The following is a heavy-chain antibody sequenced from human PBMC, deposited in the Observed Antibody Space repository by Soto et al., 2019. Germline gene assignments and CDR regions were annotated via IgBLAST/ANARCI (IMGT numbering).Heavy chain of an antibody. CDR3: ARERQWLVSGLDY. J-gene: IGHJ4*02. D-gene: IGHD6-19*01. CDR1: GFTFSSYG. CDR2: IWYDGSNK. V-gene: IGHV3-33*01. Sequence: QVQLVESGGGVVQPGRSLRLSCAASGFTFSSYGMHWVRQAPGKGLEWVAVIWYDGSNKYYTDSVKGRFTISRDNSKNTLYLQMNSLRAEDTAVYYCARERQWLVSGLDYWGQGTLVTVSS.